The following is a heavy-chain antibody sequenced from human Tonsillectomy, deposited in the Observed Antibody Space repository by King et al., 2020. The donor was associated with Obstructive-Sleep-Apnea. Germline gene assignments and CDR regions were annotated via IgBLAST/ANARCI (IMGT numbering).Heavy chain of an antibody. J-gene: IGHJ4*02. CDR3: AKGLSSGWYYFDY. CDR2: IRYDGSNK. V-gene: IGHV3-30*02. Sequence: VQLVESGGGVVQPGRSLRLSCAASGFTFSSYGMHWVRQAPGKGLEWVAFIRYDGSNKYYADSVKGRFTISRDNSKNTLYLQMNSLRAEDTAVYYCAKGLSSGWYYFDYWGQGTLVTVSS. D-gene: IGHD6-19*01. CDR1: GFTFSSYG.